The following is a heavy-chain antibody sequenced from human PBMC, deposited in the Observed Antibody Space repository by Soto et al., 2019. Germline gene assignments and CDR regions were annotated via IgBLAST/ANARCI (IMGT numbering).Heavy chain of an antibody. D-gene: IGHD3-22*01. CDR2: IYYSGST. Sequence: SETLSLTCTVSGGSISSSSYYWGWIRQPPGKGLEWIGSIYYSGSTYYNPSLKSRVTISVDTSKNQFSLKLSSVTAADTAVYYCASYYYDSSGYYPEHDYWGQGTLVTVSS. CDR1: GGSISSSSYY. J-gene: IGHJ4*02. V-gene: IGHV4-39*01. CDR3: ASYYYDSSGYYPEHDY.